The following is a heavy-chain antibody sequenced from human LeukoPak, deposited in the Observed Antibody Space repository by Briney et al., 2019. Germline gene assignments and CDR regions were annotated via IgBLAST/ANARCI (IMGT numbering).Heavy chain of an antibody. CDR2: INHSGSP. D-gene: IGHD6-6*01. V-gene: IGHV4-34*01. CDR3: ARVPQYSSSSDCFDY. Sequence: PSETLSLTCAVYGGSFSGYYGSWIRQPPGKGLEWIGEINHSGSPNYNPSLKSRVTISVATSKNQCSLKLSSVTAADTAVYYCARVPQYSSSSDCFDYWGQGTLVTVSS. J-gene: IGHJ4*02. CDR1: GGSFSGYY.